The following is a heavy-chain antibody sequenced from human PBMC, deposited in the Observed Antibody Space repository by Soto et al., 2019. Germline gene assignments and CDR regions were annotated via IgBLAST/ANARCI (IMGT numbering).Heavy chain of an antibody. CDR1: GYTFTSYG. V-gene: IGHV1-18*01. Sequence: QVQLVQSGAEVKKPAASVKVSCKASGYTFTSYGISWVRQAPGQGLEWMGWISAYNGNIKYAQKLQGRVTMTTDTSASTAYMEPRSLRSDDTAVYYCARDLTVGLVDYWGEGTLVTVSS. D-gene: IGHD6-19*01. CDR2: ISAYNGNI. J-gene: IGHJ4*02. CDR3: ARDLTVGLVDY.